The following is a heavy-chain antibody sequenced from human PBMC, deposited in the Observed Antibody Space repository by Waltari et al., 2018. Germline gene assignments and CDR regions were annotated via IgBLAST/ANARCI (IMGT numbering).Heavy chain of an antibody. D-gene: IGHD6-13*01. J-gene: IGHJ3*02. CDR3: ARDRRYSSSWYSAYPFDI. Sequence: QVQLQESGPGLVKPSETLSLTCAVSGYSISSGYYWGWIRQPPGQGLEWIGSIYHSGSTYYNPSLKSRVTISVDTSKNQFSLKLSSVTAADTAVYYCARDRRYSSSWYSAYPFDIWGQGTMVTVSS. CDR2: IYHSGST. CDR1: GYSISSGYY. V-gene: IGHV4-38-2*02.